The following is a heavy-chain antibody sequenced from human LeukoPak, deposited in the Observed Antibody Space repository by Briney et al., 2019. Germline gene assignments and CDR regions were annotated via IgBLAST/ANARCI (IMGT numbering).Heavy chain of an antibody. CDR1: ADSFSSHY. CDR3: ARDLVTVTKGFDI. D-gene: IGHD4-17*01. V-gene: IGHV4-59*11. Sequence: SETLSLTCADSADSFSSHYWTWIRQPPGKGLEWIGYISDTGSTNYNPSLKSRVTISIDTSKNQFSLKLISVTAADTAVYYCARDLVTVTKGFDIWGQGTMVSVSS. CDR2: ISDTGST. J-gene: IGHJ3*02.